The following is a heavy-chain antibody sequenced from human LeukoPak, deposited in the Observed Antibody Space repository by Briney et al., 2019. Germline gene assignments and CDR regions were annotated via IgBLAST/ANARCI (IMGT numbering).Heavy chain of an antibody. D-gene: IGHD3-22*01. CDR3: ARRPPEDSSGYHPFDY. Sequence: SETLSLTCTVSGGSIRSSSYYWGWIRQPPGKGLEWIGRIYYSGSTYYNPPLKSRVTISVDTSKNQFSLKLSSVTAADTAVYYCARRPPEDSSGYHPFDYWGQGTLVTVSS. CDR1: GGSIRSSSYY. J-gene: IGHJ4*02. CDR2: IYYSGST. V-gene: IGHV4-39*01.